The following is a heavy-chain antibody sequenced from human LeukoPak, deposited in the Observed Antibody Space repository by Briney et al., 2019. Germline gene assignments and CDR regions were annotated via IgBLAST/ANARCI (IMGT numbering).Heavy chain of an antibody. Sequence: GASVTVSCKASGYTFTSYGISWVRQAPGQGLEWMGWISAYNGNTNYAQKLQGRVTMTTDTSTSTAYMELRSLRSDDTAVYYCARVEMATIKRGFDYWGQGTLVTVSS. J-gene: IGHJ4*02. CDR1: GYTFTSYG. CDR3: ARVEMATIKRGFDY. D-gene: IGHD5-24*01. V-gene: IGHV1-18*01. CDR2: ISAYNGNT.